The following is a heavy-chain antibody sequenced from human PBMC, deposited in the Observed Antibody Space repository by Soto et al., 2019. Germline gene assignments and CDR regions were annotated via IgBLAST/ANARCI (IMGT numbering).Heavy chain of an antibody. CDR1: GGTFSSYA. D-gene: IGHD3-3*01. CDR3: ARLPIFGVVSYRGGDYYYGMDV. CDR2: IIPIFGTA. J-gene: IGHJ6*02. Sequence: SVKVSCKASGGTFSSYAISWVRQAPGQGLEWMGGIIPIFGTANYAQKFQGRVTITADKSTSTAYMELSSLRSEDTAVYYCARLPIFGVVSYRGGDYYYGMDVWRQGTTVTVSS. V-gene: IGHV1-69*06.